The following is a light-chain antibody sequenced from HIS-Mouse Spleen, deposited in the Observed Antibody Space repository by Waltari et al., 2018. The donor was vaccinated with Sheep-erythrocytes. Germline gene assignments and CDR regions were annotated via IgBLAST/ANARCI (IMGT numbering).Light chain of an antibody. J-gene: IGLJ2*01. CDR1: SSDVGGYNY. CDR3: SSYTSSSTQV. CDR2: DVS. Sequence: QSALTQPRSVSGSPGQSVTISCPRPSSDVGGYNYVSWYPQHPGKAPQLMIYDVSKRPSGVPDRFSGSKSGNTASLTISGLQAEDEADYYCSSYTSSSTQVFGGGTKLTVL. V-gene: IGLV2-11*01.